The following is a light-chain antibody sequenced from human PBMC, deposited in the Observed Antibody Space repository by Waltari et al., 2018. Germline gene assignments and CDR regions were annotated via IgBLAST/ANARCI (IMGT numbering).Light chain of an antibody. Sequence: DIVMTQSPDSLAVSLGERATINCKSIQTVLYNYNNKNHLAWFQQKPGQPPKLLISWGSTRESGVPDRFSGSGSGTAFTLTISNLQAEDEAVYYCQQYFSYPRTFGLGTKVEI. CDR2: WGS. V-gene: IGKV4-1*01. CDR1: QTVLYNYNNKNH. CDR3: QQYFSYPRT. J-gene: IGKJ2*01.